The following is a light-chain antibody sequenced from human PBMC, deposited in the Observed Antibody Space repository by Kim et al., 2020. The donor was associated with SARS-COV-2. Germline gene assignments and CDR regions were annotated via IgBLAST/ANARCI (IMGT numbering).Light chain of an antibody. CDR1: SSNIGNNY. J-gene: IGLJ2*01. Sequence: GQKVTISCTGSSSNIGNNYVSWYQQLPGTAPNLLIYDNNKRPSGIPDRFSGSKYGTSATLGITGLQTGDEADYYCGTWDSSLSAVVFGGGTQLTVL. V-gene: IGLV1-51*01. CDR2: DNN. CDR3: GTWDSSLSAVV.